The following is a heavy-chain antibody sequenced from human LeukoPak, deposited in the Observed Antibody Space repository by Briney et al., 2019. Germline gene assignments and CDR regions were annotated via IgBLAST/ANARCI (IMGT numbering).Heavy chain of an antibody. CDR3: ARPTYCGSNCYFNFDY. D-gene: IGHD2-21*02. CDR1: GYTFATYF. Sequence: ASVKVSCKPSGYTFATYFMHWVRQAPGQGLEWMGYIKPNSGVTNYVQKFRGRVTMTWDTSISTAYIELSGLTSDDTAIYYCARPTYCGSNCYFNFDYWGQGTLVTVSS. V-gene: IGHV1-2*02. J-gene: IGHJ4*02. CDR2: IKPNSGVT.